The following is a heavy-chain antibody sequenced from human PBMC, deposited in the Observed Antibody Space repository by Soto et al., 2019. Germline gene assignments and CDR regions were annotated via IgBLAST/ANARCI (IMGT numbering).Heavy chain of an antibody. CDR2: IWYDGSNK. D-gene: IGHD5-18*01. CDR3: ARGGYSYGFTGDYYYYGMDV. Sequence: GGSLRLSCAASGFTFSSYGMHWVRQAPGKGLEWVAVIWYDGSNKYYADSVKGRFTISRDNSKNTLYLQMNSLRAEDTAVYYCARGGYSYGFTGDYYYYGMDVWGQGTTVTVSS. J-gene: IGHJ6*02. V-gene: IGHV3-33*01. CDR1: GFTFSSYG.